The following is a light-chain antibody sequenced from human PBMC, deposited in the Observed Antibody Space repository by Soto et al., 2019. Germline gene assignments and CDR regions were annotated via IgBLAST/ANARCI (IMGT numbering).Light chain of an antibody. Sequence: IQLTQSPSSLSASVGDSVTITCRASQGITSYLAWYQQKPGKAPTLLIYGASTLQSGVPSRFSGSVSGTDFTLTISSLQPEDFATYYCQQSYSSPITFGQGTRLE. CDR3: QQSYSSPIT. CDR2: GAS. CDR1: QGITSY. J-gene: IGKJ5*01. V-gene: IGKV1-39*01.